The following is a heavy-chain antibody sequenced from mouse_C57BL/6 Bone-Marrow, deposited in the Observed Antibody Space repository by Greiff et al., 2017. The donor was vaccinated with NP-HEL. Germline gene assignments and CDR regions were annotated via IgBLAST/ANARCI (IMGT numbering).Heavy chain of an antibody. CDR1: GYTFTSYW. CDR3: ARGAITTVVASWFAY. J-gene: IGHJ3*01. CDR2: INPSNGGT. D-gene: IGHD1-1*01. Sequence: QVQLQQSGTELVKPGASVKLSCKASGYTFTSYWMHWVKQRPGQGLEWIGNINPSNGGTNYNEKFKSKATLTVDKSSSTAYMQLSSLTSEDSAVYYCARGAITTVVASWFAYWGQGTLVTVSA. V-gene: IGHV1-53*01.